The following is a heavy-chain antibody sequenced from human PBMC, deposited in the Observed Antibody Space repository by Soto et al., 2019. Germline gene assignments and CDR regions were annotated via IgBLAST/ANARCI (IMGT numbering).Heavy chain of an antibody. CDR2: IYHSGST. Sequence: SETLSLTCAVSGGSISSYDYSWSWIRQPPGKGLEWIGYIYHSGSTYYNPSLKSRVTISVDRSKNQFSLKLSSVTAADTDVYFCDSVFRDFWSGYYIDPWGQGTLVTVSS. CDR3: DSVFRDFWSGYYIDP. J-gene: IGHJ5*02. V-gene: IGHV4-30-2*01. D-gene: IGHD3-3*01. CDR1: GGSISSYDYS.